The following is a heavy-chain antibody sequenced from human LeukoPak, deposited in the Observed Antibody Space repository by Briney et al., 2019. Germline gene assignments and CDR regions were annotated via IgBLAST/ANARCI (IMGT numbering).Heavy chain of an antibody. V-gene: IGHV3-21*01. CDR1: GFTFSSYS. CDR2: ISSSSSYI. D-gene: IGHD6-13*01. CDR3: AREDPIAAAGSFDP. J-gene: IGHJ5*02. Sequence: GGSLRLSCAASGFTFSSYSMNWVRQAPGEGLEWVSSISSSSSYIYYADSVKGRFTISRDNAKNSLYLQMNSLRAEDTAVYYCAREDPIAAAGSFDPWGQGTLVTVSS.